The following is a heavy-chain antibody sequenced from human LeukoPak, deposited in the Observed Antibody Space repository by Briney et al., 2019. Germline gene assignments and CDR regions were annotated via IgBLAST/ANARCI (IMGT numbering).Heavy chain of an antibody. CDR3: ARFGDYDSWFDP. V-gene: IGHV4-59*01. CDR2: IYYSGSN. J-gene: IGHJ5*02. Sequence: SETLSLTCTVSGGSISSYYWSWIRQPPGKGLEWIGYIYYSGSNNYNPSLKSRVTISVDTSKNQFSLKLSSVTAADTAVYYCARFGDYDSWFDPWGQGTLVTVSS. CDR1: GGSISSYY. D-gene: IGHD4-17*01.